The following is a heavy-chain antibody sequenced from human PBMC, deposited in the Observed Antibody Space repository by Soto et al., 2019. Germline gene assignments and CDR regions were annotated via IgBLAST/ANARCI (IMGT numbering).Heavy chain of an antibody. D-gene: IGHD3-10*01. CDR3: VRFFSDRAWVRGVYYYYGMDV. J-gene: IGHJ6*02. V-gene: IGHV5-51*01. Sequence: PGESLKISCKGSGYSFTSYWIGWVRQMPGKGLEWMGIIYPGDSDTRYSPSFQGQDTISADKSISTAYLQWSSLKASDTAMYYCVRFFSDRAWVRGVYYYYGMDVWGQGTTVTVSS. CDR1: GYSFTSYW. CDR2: IYPGDSDT.